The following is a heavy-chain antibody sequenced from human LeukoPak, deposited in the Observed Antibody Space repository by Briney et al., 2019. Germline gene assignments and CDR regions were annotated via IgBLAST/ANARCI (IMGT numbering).Heavy chain of an antibody. D-gene: IGHD6-19*01. CDR2: INPNSGDT. Sequence: GASVKVSCKASGYTFTVYYMHWIRQAPGQGLEWMGWINPNSGDTNYAQKFQGRVTMTRDTTISTSYMELSRLGSDDTAVYYCWRSVPPASCSAWYVNYWGQGALVTVSS. CDR1: GYTFTVYY. J-gene: IGHJ4*02. V-gene: IGHV1-2*02. CDR3: WRSVPPASCSAWYVNY.